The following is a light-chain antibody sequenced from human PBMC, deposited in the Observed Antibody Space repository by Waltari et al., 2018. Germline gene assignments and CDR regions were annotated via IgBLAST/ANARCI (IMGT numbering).Light chain of an antibody. CDR3: TSYRSTNTRVI. CDR2: DVS. J-gene: IGLJ2*01. Sequence: QSALTQPASVSGSPGQSITISCTGINGDVGGYYYVSWYQQYPGKAPKLLIYDVSHRPSRVSSRFSASKSGNTASLTISGLQTEDEADYYCTSYRSTNTRVIFGGGTKLAVL. CDR1: NGDVGGYYY. V-gene: IGLV2-14*03.